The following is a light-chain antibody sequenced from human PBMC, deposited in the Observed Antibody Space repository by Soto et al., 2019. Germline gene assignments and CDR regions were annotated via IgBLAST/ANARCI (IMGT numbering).Light chain of an antibody. CDR3: QQYDTYWT. J-gene: IGKJ1*01. CDR1: QSISSW. CDR2: DAS. Sequence: DIQMTQSPSTLSASVGDRVTITCRASQSISSWLAWYQQKPGIAPKLLIHDASSLESGVPSRFSGSGSGTEFTLTISSLQPDDFATYYCQQYDTYWTFGQGTKVDIK. V-gene: IGKV1-5*01.